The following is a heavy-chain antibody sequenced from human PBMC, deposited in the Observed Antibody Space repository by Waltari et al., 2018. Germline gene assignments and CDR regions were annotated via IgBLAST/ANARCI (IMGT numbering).Heavy chain of an antibody. CDR3: GREAREGRAPMAYFDY. D-gene: IGHD3-10*01. J-gene: IGHJ4*02. Sequence: QVQLVQSGAEVKKPGASVKVSCKASGYTFTSPTMQWVRQAPGQRPEWRGWIIGGSGDTQYSKKFEGRITITRDTSASIAYLELSSLRSEDTAVYFCGREAREGRAPMAYFDYWGQGTLVTVSS. CDR2: IIGGSGDT. CDR1: GYTFTSPT. V-gene: IGHV1-3*01.